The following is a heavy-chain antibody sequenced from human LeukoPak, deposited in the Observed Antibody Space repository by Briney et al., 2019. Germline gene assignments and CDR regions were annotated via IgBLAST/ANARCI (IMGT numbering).Heavy chain of an antibody. V-gene: IGHV3-11*01. CDR1: GFPFSDYY. Sequence: GALRLSCAASGFPFSDYYMSWIRQAPGKGLEWVSYISSSGSTIYYADSVKGRFTISRDNAKNSLYLQMNSLRAEDTAVYYCARDQNYYDSRMYYFDYWGQGTLVTVSS. CDR2: ISSSGSTI. CDR3: ARDQNYYDSRMYYFDY. J-gene: IGHJ4*02. D-gene: IGHD3-22*01.